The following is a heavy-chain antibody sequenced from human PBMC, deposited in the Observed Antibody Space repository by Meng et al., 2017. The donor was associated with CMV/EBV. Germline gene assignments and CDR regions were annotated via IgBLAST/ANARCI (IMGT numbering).Heavy chain of an antibody. J-gene: IGHJ4*02. CDR1: GFTFSSYW. CDR3: TTESGGSGRRNFDY. Sequence: GGSLRLSCAASGFTFSSYWMSWVRQAPGKGLEWVGRIKSKTDGGTTDYAAPVKGRFTISRDDSKNTLYLQMNSLKTEDTAVYYCTTESGGSGRRNFDYWGQGTLVTVSS. V-gene: IGHV3-15*01. CDR2: IKSKTDGGTT. D-gene: IGHD3-10*01.